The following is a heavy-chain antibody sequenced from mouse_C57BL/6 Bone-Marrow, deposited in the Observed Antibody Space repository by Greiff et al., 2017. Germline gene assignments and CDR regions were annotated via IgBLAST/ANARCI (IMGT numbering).Heavy chain of an antibody. CDR2: INIGNGYT. CDR1: GYTFTSYG. Sequence: VQLQQSGAELVRPGSSVKMSCKTSGYTFTSYGINWVKQRPGQGLEWIGYINIGNGYTEYNEKFKGKATLTSDASSSTTYMQLSSLTAEDSAIYFCARYCGSSYGGQGTLVTVTA. CDR3: ARYCGSSY. D-gene: IGHD1-1*01. V-gene: IGHV1-58*01. J-gene: IGHJ3*01.